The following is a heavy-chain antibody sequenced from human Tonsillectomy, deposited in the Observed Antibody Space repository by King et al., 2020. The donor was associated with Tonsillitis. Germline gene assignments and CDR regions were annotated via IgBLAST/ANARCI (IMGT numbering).Heavy chain of an antibody. V-gene: IGHV3-21*01. CDR3: ASEGTEGSGNWFDR. Sequence: QLVQSGGGLVKPGGSLRLSCAASGFTFSSYSMNWVRQAPGTGLEWVSSISSSSSYIYYADSGKGRFTISIDNAKNSLYLQMNSLRAEDTAVYYCASEGTEGSGNWFDRWGQGTLVTVSS. D-gene: IGHD1-1*01. J-gene: IGHJ5*02. CDR1: GFTFSSYS. CDR2: ISSSSSYI.